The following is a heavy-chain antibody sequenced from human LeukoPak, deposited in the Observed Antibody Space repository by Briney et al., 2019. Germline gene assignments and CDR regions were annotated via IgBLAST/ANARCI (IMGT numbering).Heavy chain of an antibody. CDR3: AREFEWLQGCDH. V-gene: IGHV1-46*01. J-gene: IGHJ4*02. CDR2: ISPSGGST. CDR1: GYTFTSNY. Sequence: ASVKVSCKAFGYTFTSNYMHWVRQAPGQGPEWMGVISPSGGSTTYAQKFQGRVTLTRDMSTSTDYLELSSLRSDDTAVYYCAREFEWLQGCDHWGQGTLVTVSS. D-gene: IGHD5-12*01.